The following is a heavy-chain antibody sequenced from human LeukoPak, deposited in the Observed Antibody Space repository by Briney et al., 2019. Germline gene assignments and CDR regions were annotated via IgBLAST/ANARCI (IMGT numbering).Heavy chain of an antibody. CDR3: ARDKYSGSLNWFDP. CDR2: IYYSGSI. V-gene: IGHV4-59*01. CDR1: GGSISFYY. Sequence: PSETLSLTCTVSGGSISFYYWHWIRQSPGKGLEWIGYIYYSGSITNPSLKSRVTISVDTSKNQFSLKLSSVTAADTAVYYCARDKYSGSLNWFDPWGQGTLVTVSS. J-gene: IGHJ5*02. D-gene: IGHD1-26*01.